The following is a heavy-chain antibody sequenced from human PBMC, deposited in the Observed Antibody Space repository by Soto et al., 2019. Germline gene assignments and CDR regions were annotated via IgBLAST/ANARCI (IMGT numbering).Heavy chain of an antibody. Sequence: QVQLVQSRAEVRKPGASVNVSCKASGYTFTDYYIYWLRQAPGHGLEWMGWVNPNSGATNYAHNLQGRVTMTRDTPIRAAYMELSRLSSDDTAVYYCAKDQGGYMVSGMDVWGQGTTVTVSS. D-gene: IGHD2-2*02. V-gene: IGHV1-2*02. J-gene: IGHJ6*02. CDR1: GYTFTDYY. CDR3: AKDQGGYMVSGMDV. CDR2: VNPNSGAT.